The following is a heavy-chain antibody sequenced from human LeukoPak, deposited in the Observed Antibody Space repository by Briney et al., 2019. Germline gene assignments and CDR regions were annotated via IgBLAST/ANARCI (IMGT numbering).Heavy chain of an antibody. CDR1: GFTFSSYD. Sequence: AGSLRLSCAASGFTFSSYDMHWVRQAPGKGLEWVSAIGTAGDTYYPGSVKGRFTISRENAKNSLYLQMNSLRAGDTAVYYCARESRWFGDLYGMDVWGQGTTVTVSS. CDR3: ARESRWFGDLYGMDV. D-gene: IGHD3-10*01. J-gene: IGHJ6*02. V-gene: IGHV3-13*04. CDR2: IGTAGDT.